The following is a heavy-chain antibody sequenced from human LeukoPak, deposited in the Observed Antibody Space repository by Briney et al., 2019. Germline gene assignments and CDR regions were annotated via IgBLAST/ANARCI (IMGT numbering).Heavy chain of an antibody. D-gene: IGHD5-18*01. CDR2: IYYSGST. V-gene: IGHV4-30-4*01. CDR1: GGSISSGDYY. CDR3: ARGGYSYGYPSFHDY. Sequence: PSETLSLTCTVSGGSISSGDYYWSWIRQPPGKGLEWIGYIYYSGSTYYNPSLKSRVTISVDTSKNQFSLKLSSVTAADTAVYYCARGGYSYGYPSFHDYWGQGTLVTVSS. J-gene: IGHJ4*02.